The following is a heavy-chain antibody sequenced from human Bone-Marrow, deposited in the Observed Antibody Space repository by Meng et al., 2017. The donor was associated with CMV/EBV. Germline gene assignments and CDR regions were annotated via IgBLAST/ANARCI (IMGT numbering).Heavy chain of an antibody. Sequence: GESLKISCAASGFTFSSYSMNWVRQAPGKGLEWVSSISSSSSYIYYADSVKGRFTISRDNAKNSLYLQMNSLRAEDTAVYYCAREDCSSTSCLSGLDYWGQGTLVTVSS. D-gene: IGHD2-2*01. CDR3: AREDCSSTSCLSGLDY. CDR2: ISSSSSYI. J-gene: IGHJ4*02. CDR1: GFTFSSYS. V-gene: IGHV3-21*01.